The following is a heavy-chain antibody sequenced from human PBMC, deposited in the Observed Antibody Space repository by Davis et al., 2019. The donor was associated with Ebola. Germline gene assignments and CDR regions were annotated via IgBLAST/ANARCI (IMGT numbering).Heavy chain of an antibody. J-gene: IGHJ6*02. V-gene: IGHV4-59*01. Sequence: GSLRLSCTVSGGSISSYYWSWIRQPPGKGLEWIGYIYYSGSTNYNPSLKSRVTISVDTSKNQFSLKLSSVTAADTAVYYCARQHGYYYYGMDVWGQETTVTVSS. CDR2: IYYSGST. CDR1: GGSISSYY. D-gene: IGHD2-8*01. CDR3: ARQHGYYYYGMDV.